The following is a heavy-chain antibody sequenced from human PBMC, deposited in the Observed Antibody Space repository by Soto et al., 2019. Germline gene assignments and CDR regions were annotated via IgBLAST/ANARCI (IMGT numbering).Heavy chain of an antibody. V-gene: IGHV4-30-4*01. CDR3: ARTYCSGGSCYGLNWFDP. D-gene: IGHD2-15*01. Sequence: SETLSLTCTVSGGSISSGDYYWSWIRQPPGKGLEWIGYIYYSGSTYYNPSLKSRVTISVDTSKNQFSLKLSSVTAADTAVYYCARTYCSGGSCYGLNWFDPWGQGTLVTVSS. CDR2: IYYSGST. CDR1: GGSISSGDYY. J-gene: IGHJ5*02.